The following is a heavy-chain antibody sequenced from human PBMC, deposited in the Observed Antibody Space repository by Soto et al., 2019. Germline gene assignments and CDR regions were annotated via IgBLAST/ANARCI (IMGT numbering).Heavy chain of an antibody. CDR2: ISGSGGST. Sequence: QRLSFAASGFTFSSYAMSWVRQAPGKLLELVSAISGSGGSTYYADSVKGRFTISRDNSKNTLYLQMNSLRAEDTAVYYCATSYRSQTRAVDWRQGTLVIVSS. CDR1: GFTFSSYA. J-gene: IGHJ4*02. CDR3: ATSYRSQTRAVD. V-gene: IGHV3-23*01. D-gene: IGHD6-13*01.